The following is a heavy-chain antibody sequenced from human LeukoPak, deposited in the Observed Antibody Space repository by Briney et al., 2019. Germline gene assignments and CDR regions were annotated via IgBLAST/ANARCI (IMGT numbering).Heavy chain of an antibody. CDR3: ARGAAVVTMISPPGGNWFDP. CDR2: MNPNSGNT. V-gene: IGHV1-8*01. CDR1: GYTFTSYD. Sequence: ASVNVSCKASGYTFTSYDINWVRQATGQGLEWMGWMNPNSGNTGYAQKFQGRVTMTRNTSISTAYMELSSLRSEDTAVYYCARGAAVVTMISPPGGNWFDPWGQGTLVTVSS. D-gene: IGHD3-22*01. J-gene: IGHJ5*02.